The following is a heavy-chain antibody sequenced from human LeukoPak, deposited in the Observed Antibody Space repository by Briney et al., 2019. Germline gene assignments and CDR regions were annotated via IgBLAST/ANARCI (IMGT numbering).Heavy chain of an antibody. J-gene: IGHJ3*02. D-gene: IGHD3-22*01. Sequence: SETLSLTCAVSGYSISSGYYWGWIRQPPGKGLEGIGSIYHSGSTYYNPSLKSRVTISVDTSKNQFSLKLSSVTAADTAVYYCASLYYYDSSGRDAFDIWGQGTMVTVSS. V-gene: IGHV4-38-2*01. CDR2: IYHSGST. CDR1: GYSISSGYY. CDR3: ASLYYYDSSGRDAFDI.